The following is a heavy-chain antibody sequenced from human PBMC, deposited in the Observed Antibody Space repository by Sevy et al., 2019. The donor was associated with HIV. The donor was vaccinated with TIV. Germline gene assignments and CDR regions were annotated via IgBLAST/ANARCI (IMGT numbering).Heavy chain of an antibody. J-gene: IGHJ4*02. Sequence: SETLSLTCTVSGYSISSGYYWGWIRQTPGKGPEWLGTISHRGKTHYNPSLKSRVTISVDTSKNQFSLRLNSVTAADTAVFYCARGSQPINYDENGYYDYWGQGTLVTVSS. V-gene: IGHV4-38-2*02. CDR1: GYSISSGYY. CDR3: ARGSQPINYDENGYYDY. D-gene: IGHD2-2*03. CDR2: ISHRGKT.